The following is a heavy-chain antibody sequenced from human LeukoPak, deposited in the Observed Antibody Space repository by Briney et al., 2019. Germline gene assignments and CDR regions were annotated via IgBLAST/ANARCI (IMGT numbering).Heavy chain of an antibody. V-gene: IGHV3-9*01. Sequence: PGRSLRLSCAASGFTFDDYAMHWVRQAPGKGLEWVSGISCNSGNIGYADSVKGRFTISRDNAKNSMYLRINSLRREDTALYYCAKAGGGWESLPSDYWGQGTLVTVSS. CDR1: GFTFDDYA. J-gene: IGHJ4*02. CDR3: AKAGGGWESLPSDY. CDR2: ISCNSGNI. D-gene: IGHD1-26*01.